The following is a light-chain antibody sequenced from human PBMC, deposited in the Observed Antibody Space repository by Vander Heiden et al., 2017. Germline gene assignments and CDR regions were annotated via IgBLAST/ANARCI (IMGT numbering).Light chain of an antibody. CDR1: SSDVGAYNY. CDR2: DVN. CDR3: CSYAGDYTFV. J-gene: IGLJ1*01. Sequence: QSALTQPRSVSGSPGQSVTISCTGTSSDVGAYNYVSWYQQHPDKAAKLMIYDVNKRPSGVPDRFSGSKSGNTTSLTISGLQAEDEADYYCCSYAGDYTFVFGTGTKVTVL. V-gene: IGLV2-11*01.